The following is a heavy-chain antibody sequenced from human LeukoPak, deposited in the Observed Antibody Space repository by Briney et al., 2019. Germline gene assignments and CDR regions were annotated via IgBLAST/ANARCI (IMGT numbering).Heavy chain of an antibody. CDR1: GFTFSSYS. D-gene: IGHD2-21*02. CDR3: ARSVVVTAIPGY. Sequence: GGSPRLSCAASGFTFSSYSINWVRQAPGKGLEWVSYISGSSSAIYYADSVKGRFTISRDNAKNSLYLQMNSLRAEDTAVYYCARSVVVTAIPGYWGQGTLVTVSS. V-gene: IGHV3-48*01. J-gene: IGHJ4*02. CDR2: ISGSSSAI.